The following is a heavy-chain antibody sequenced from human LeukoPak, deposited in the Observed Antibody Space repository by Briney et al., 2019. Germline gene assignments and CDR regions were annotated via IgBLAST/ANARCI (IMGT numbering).Heavy chain of an antibody. D-gene: IGHD6-19*01. CDR2: ISGSGGRT. CDR1: GFTFSSSV. Sequence: PGGSLRLSCAASGFTFSSSVMSWVRQAPGKGLEWVSGISGSGGRTNYADSVKGRFTISRDNSKNTLYLHMNSLRAEDTAVYYCTTAPYSSGGRWGQGTLVTVSS. V-gene: IGHV3-23*01. CDR3: TTAPYSSGGR. J-gene: IGHJ4*02.